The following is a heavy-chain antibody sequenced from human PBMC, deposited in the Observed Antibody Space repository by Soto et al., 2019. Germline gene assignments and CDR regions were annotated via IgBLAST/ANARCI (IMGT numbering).Heavy chain of an antibody. D-gene: IGHD6-13*01. J-gene: IGHJ6*02. CDR1: GFTFRNYD. CDR3: AKPIVAAGYYGMDV. Sequence: QVQLVEFGGGVVQPGRSLRLSCAASGFTFRNYDMHWVRQAPGKGLEWMGVISFDGIKKYYADSVKGRFTISRDSSKNKLYLQMHGLRPEDTAVYYCAKPIVAAGYYGMDVWGQGTTVTVSS. CDR2: ISFDGIKK. V-gene: IGHV3-30*18.